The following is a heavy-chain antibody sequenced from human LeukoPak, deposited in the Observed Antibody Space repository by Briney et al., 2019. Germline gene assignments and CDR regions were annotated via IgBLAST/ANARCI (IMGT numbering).Heavy chain of an antibody. CDR1: GFTFNNYA. D-gene: IGHD3-22*01. J-gene: IGHJ6*02. V-gene: IGHV3-30-3*01. CDR3: ARDRHRYDTSGYYYHYYYYGLDV. CDR2: ISYDGNNK. Sequence: PGRSLRLSCAASGFTFNNYAIHWVRQAPGKGLEWVAVISYDGNNKYYAESAEGRFTMSRDNSKNTLYLEMSSLRAEDTAVYYCARDRHRYDTSGYYYHYYYYGLDVWGQGTTVTVSS.